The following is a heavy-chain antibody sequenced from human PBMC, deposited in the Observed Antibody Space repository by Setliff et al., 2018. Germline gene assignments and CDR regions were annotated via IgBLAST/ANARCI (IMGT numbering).Heavy chain of an antibody. V-gene: IGHV3-21*01. CDR1: GLIFTSYS. J-gene: IGHJ4*02. Sequence: PGGSLRLSCAASGLIFTSYSMNWVRQAPGKGLEWVSSISSSSAYIYYADSVKGRFTISRDNAKSSVYLQMNSLRAEDTAVYYCASANTTGYYYFDNWGQGTRVTVSS. D-gene: IGHD5-12*01. CDR3: ASANTTGYYYFDN. CDR2: ISSSSAYI.